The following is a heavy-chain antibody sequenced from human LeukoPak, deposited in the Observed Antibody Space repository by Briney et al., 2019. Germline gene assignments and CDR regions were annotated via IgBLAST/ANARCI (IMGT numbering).Heavy chain of an antibody. Sequence: ASVKVSCKVSGYTFTSYYMHWVRQAPGQGLEWMGIINPSGGSTSCAQKFQGRVTMTRDTSTSTVYMELSSLRSEDTAVYYCAREGPDIVVVPAAPFYYYYGMDVWGQGTTVTVSS. CDR2: INPSGGST. CDR1: GYTFTSYY. V-gene: IGHV1-46*01. D-gene: IGHD2-2*01. CDR3: AREGPDIVVVPAAPFYYYYGMDV. J-gene: IGHJ6*02.